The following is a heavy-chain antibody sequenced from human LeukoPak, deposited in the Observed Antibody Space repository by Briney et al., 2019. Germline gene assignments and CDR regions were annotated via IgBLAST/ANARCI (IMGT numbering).Heavy chain of an antibody. CDR3: ARGRYCSSTSCRSFDY. Sequence: GGSLRLSCAASGFTVSSNYMSWVRQAPGKGLEWVSVIYSGGSTYYADSVKGRFTISRDNAENSLYLQMNSLRAEDTAVYYCARGRYCSSTSCRSFDYWGQGTLVTVSS. J-gene: IGHJ4*02. D-gene: IGHD2-2*01. CDR1: GFTVSSNY. V-gene: IGHV3-53*01. CDR2: IYSGGST.